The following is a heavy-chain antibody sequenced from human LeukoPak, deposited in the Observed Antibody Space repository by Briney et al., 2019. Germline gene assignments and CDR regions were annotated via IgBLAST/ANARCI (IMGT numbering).Heavy chain of an antibody. Sequence: SETLSLTCTVSGGSISSYYWSWIRQPPGKGLEWIGYIYYSGSTNYNPSLKSRVTISRDTSTNQFSLKLTSVTAADTAVYYCATSSGWDWGGYWGQGTLVTVSS. V-gene: IGHV4-59*12. CDR1: GGSISSYY. D-gene: IGHD6-19*01. CDR2: IYYSGST. CDR3: ATSSGWDWGGY. J-gene: IGHJ4*02.